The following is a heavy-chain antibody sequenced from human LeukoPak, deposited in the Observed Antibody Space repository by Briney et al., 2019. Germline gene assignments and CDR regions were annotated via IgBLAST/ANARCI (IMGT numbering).Heavy chain of an antibody. D-gene: IGHD5-24*01. CDR1: GYDLHTDW. J-gene: IGHJ3*02. CDR3: ARRDGDAFDI. CDR2: IYPGDSDT. Sequence: GESLKISCKGLGYDLHTDWIGWVRQMPGKGLEWMGLIYPGDSDTRYSPSVQGQVTISADKSISTAYLQWSSLKASDTAMYYCARRDGDAFDIWGQGTMVTVSS. V-gene: IGHV5-51*01.